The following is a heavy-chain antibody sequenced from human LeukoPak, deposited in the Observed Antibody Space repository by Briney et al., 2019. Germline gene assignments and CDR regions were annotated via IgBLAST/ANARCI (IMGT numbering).Heavy chain of an antibody. D-gene: IGHD3-3*01. J-gene: IGHJ1*01. CDR3: ARGSLRFGYFQH. CDR2: IYYSGST. CDR1: GDSISSYY. V-gene: IGHV4-59*08. Sequence: SETLSLTCTVSGDSISSYYWSWIRQPPGKGLEWIRYIYYSGSTNYNPSPKSRVTISVDTSKNQFSLNLSSVTAADTAVYYCARGSLRFGYFQHWGQGTLVTVSS.